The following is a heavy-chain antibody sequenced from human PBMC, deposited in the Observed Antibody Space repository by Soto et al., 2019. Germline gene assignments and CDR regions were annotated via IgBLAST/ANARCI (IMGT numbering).Heavy chain of an antibody. D-gene: IGHD2-15*01. CDR2: IYSGGST. V-gene: IGHV3-53*01. CDR3: AREGCSGGSCYGGGY. Sequence: EVQLVESGGGLIQPGGSLRLSCAASGFTVSSNYMSWVRQAPGKGLEWVSVIYSGGSTYYADSVKGRFTISRNNSKNTLYLQMNSLRAEDTAVYYCAREGCSGGSCYGGGYWGQGTLVTVSS. J-gene: IGHJ4*02. CDR1: GFTVSSNY.